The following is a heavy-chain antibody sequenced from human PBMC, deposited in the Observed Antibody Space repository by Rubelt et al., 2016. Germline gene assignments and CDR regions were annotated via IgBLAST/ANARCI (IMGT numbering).Heavy chain of an antibody. V-gene: IGHV1-69*01. Sequence: QVQLVQSGAEVKKPGSSVKVSCKASGGTFSSYAISWVRQAPGQGLEWMGGIIPIFGTANYAQKFQGRGTITADESTSTAYMELSSLRSDDTAVYYCARDVGGNSVLYYFDYWGQGTLVTVSS. CDR3: ARDVGGNSVLYYFDY. CDR1: GGTFSSYA. J-gene: IGHJ4*02. D-gene: IGHD4-23*01. CDR2: IIPIFGTA.